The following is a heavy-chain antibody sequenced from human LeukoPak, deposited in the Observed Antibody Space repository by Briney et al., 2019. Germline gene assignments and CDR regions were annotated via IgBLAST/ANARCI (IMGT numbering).Heavy chain of an antibody. J-gene: IGHJ4*02. V-gene: IGHV3-30*18. D-gene: IGHD3-10*01. CDR1: GFTFSSSG. CDR2: ISYDGSNK. CDR3: AKSIFGEFRFDY. Sequence: GRSLRLSCAASGFTFSSSGMHWVRQAPGKGLEWVAVISYDGSNKYYADSVKGRFTISRDNSKNTLYLQMNSLRAEDTAVYYCAKSIFGEFRFDYWGQGTLVTLSS.